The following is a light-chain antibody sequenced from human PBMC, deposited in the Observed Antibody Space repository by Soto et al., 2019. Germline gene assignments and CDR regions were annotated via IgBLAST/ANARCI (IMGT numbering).Light chain of an antibody. CDR1: QSVSSY. Sequence: EIVLTQSPATLSLSPGERATLSCRASQSVSSYLAWYQQKPGQAPRLLIYDASNRATGIPARFSGSGSGTDFPLTIRSLEPEDFAVYYCQQRINWPLTFGPGTKVDIK. CDR2: DAS. V-gene: IGKV3-11*01. J-gene: IGKJ3*01. CDR3: QQRINWPLT.